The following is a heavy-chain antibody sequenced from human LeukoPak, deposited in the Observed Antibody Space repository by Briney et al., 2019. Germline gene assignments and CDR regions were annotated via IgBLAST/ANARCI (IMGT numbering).Heavy chain of an antibody. D-gene: IGHD6-13*01. J-gene: IGHJ2*01. CDR2: IYTSGST. CDR3: ASSYSSSWYRYFDL. Sequence: PSETLSLTCTVSGGSISSGSYYWSWIRQPAGKGLEWIGRIYTSGSTNYNPSLKSRVTISVDTSKNQFSLKLSSVTAAYTAVYYCASSYSSSWYRYFDLWGRGTLVTVSS. V-gene: IGHV4-61*02. CDR1: GGSISSGSYY.